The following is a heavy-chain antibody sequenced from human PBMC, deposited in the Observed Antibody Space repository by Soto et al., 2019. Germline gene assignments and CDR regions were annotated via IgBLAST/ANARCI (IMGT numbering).Heavy chain of an antibody. CDR3: ARGTGSYSSDY. CDR1: GGSISSGNYY. D-gene: IGHD3-10*01. CDR2: INYSGST. V-gene: IGHV4-31*03. Sequence: QVQLQESGPGLVKPSQTLSLTCTVSGGSISSGNYYWSWLRQHPGKGLEWIGYINYSGSTYYKASLKSRVTISVDTSKNQFSLKLSSVTAADTAVYYCARGTGSYSSDYWGQGTLVTVSS. J-gene: IGHJ4*02.